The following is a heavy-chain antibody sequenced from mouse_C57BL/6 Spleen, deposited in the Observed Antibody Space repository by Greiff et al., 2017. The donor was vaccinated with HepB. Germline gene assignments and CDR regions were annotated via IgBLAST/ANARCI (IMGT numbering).Heavy chain of an antibody. D-gene: IGHD1-1*01. CDR1: GYTFTSYW. CDR2: IDPSDSYT. V-gene: IGHV1-69*01. Sequence: QVQLQQPGAELVMPGASVKLSCKASGYTFTSYWMHWVKQRPGQGLEWIGEIDPSDSYTNYNQKFKGKSTLTVDKSSSTAYMQLSSLTSEDSAVYYCARSEGSLYYYAMDYWGQGTSVTVSS. CDR3: ARSEGSLYYYAMDY. J-gene: IGHJ4*01.